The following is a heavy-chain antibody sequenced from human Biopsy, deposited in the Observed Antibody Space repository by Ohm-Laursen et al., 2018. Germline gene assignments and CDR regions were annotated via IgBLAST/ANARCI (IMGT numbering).Heavy chain of an antibody. D-gene: IGHD3-9*01. CDR2: NIPILGTG. CDR1: GGTFSNYG. Sequence: GASVKVSCKAPGGTFSNYGVNWVRQAPGQGLEWLGGNIPILGTGNYAQKFQDRVTVAADTSTSTATMELRSLRSGDTAVYYCATKLTGYFHHWGQGTLVIVSS. CDR3: ATKLTGYFHH. J-gene: IGHJ1*01. V-gene: IGHV1-69*06.